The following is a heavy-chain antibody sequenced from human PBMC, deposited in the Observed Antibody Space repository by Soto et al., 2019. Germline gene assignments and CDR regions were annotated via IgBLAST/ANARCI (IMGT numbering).Heavy chain of an antibody. Sequence: SVKVSCKASGGTFSSYAISWVRQAPGQGREWMGGIIPIFGTANYAQKFQGRVTITADESTSTAYMELSSLRSEDTAVYYCADDSSGPPPASYYYYGMDVWGQGXTVTVYS. CDR2: IIPIFGTA. J-gene: IGHJ6*02. CDR3: ADDSSGPPPASYYYYGMDV. V-gene: IGHV1-69*13. CDR1: GGTFSSYA. D-gene: IGHD3-22*01.